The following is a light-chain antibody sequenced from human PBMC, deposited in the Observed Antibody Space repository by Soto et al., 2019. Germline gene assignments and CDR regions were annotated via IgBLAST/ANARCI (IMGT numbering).Light chain of an antibody. CDR1: RSNIGSNY. Sequence: QSVLTQPPSASGTPGQRVTISCSGSRSNIGSNYVYWFQQLPGTAPKLLIYRNYQRPSGVPDRFSGSKSGTSASLAISGLRSEDEADYSCAAWDDSLSGLFGGGTKLTVL. V-gene: IGLV1-47*01. CDR2: RNY. J-gene: IGLJ3*02. CDR3: AAWDDSLSGL.